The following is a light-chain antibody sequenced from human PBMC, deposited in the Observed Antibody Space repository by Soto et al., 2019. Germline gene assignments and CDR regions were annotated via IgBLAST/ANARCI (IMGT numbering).Light chain of an antibody. J-gene: IGKJ5*01. Sequence: DIQMTQAPSSLAASVVDRVTITCRSSQRISNHLNWYQQKPGKAPNLLIYAASSLQIEVPSRFSGGGSGTDFTLTITSLQRDDFATYYCQQSYSSPITFGQGTRLEI. V-gene: IGKV1-39*01. CDR1: QRISNH. CDR3: QQSYSSPIT. CDR2: AAS.